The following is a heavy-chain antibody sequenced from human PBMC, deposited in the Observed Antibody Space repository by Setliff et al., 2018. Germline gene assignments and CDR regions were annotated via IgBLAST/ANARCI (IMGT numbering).Heavy chain of an antibody. CDR2: IYYNGSP. V-gene: IGHV4-59*01. Sequence: PSETLSLTCTVSGGSISSYYWSWIRQPPGKGLEWIGYIYYNGSPNYNPSLKSRVTISVDTSKNQFSLELSSVTAADTAVYYCARGGNDYKWGAFDIWGQGTMVTVSS. CDR1: GGSISSYY. J-gene: IGHJ3*02. CDR3: ARGGNDYKWGAFDI. D-gene: IGHD4-4*01.